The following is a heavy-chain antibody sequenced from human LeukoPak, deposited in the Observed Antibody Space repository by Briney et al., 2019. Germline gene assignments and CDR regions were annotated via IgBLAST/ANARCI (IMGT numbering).Heavy chain of an antibody. V-gene: IGHV3-30*18. CDR3: AKGTKQLVLTYFDY. J-gene: IGHJ4*02. Sequence: GGSLRLSCAASGFTFSSYGMHWVRQAPGKGLEWGAVISNDGSNKYYADSVKGRFTISRDNSRNTLYLQMNSLRAEDTAVYYCAKGTKQLVLTYFDYWGQGTLVTVSS. CDR1: GFTFSSYG. D-gene: IGHD6-13*01. CDR2: ISNDGSNK.